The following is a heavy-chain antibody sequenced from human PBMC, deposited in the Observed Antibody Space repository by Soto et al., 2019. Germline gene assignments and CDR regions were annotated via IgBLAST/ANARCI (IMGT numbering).Heavy chain of an antibody. J-gene: IGHJ5*02. CDR3: AKVAGVLLRCFEWSERWFDP. D-gene: IGHD3-3*01. Sequence: PGGCLRFPCAASGFTVYGSALRWVGEAPGQGLEWVAAISGSRGSTYYADSVKGRFTISRDNSKNTLYLQMSSLRAADTAVYYCAKVAGVLLRCFEWSERWFDPWGQGALVTVSS. V-gene: IGHV3-23*01. CDR2: ISGSRGST. CDR1: GFTVYGSA.